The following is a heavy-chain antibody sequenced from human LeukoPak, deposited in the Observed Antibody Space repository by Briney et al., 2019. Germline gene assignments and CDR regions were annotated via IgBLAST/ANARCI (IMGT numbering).Heavy chain of an antibody. Sequence: SETLSLTCTVSGGSISSYYWSWIRQPPGKGLEWIGYIYYSGSTNYNPSLKSRVTISVDTSKNQFSLKLSSVTAADTAVYYCARVMGSYYYYGMDVWGQGPRSPSP. V-gene: IGHV4-59*01. J-gene: IGHJ6*02. CDR2: IYYSGST. CDR1: GGSISSYY. D-gene: IGHD2-8*01. CDR3: ARVMGSYYYYGMDV.